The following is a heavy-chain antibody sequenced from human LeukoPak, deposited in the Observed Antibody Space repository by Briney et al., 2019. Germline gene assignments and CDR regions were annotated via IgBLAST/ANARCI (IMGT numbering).Heavy chain of an antibody. J-gene: IGHJ4*02. Sequence: ASVKVSCTASGYTFSDFYIHWVRQAPGQGLECVGWITPKSGDTYSPQRFQGRVTMTRDASISTAYMELSSLRSDDTAVYFCARVRLADERAWAYWGQGTLVTVSS. CDR3: ARVRLADERAWAY. CDR2: ITPKSGDT. V-gene: IGHV1-2*02. D-gene: IGHD3-3*02. CDR1: GYTFSDFY.